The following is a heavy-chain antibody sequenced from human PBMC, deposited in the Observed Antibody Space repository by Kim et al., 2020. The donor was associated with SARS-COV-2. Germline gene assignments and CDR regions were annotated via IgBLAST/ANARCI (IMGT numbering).Heavy chain of an antibody. CDR2: INSDGSST. CDR1: GFTFSSYW. V-gene: IGHV3-74*01. CDR3: ARASSTSCYY. D-gene: IGHD2-2*01. Sequence: GGSLRLSCAASGFTFSSYWMHWVRQAPGKGLVWVSRINSDGSSTNYADSVKGRFTISRDNAKNTLFLQMNSLRAEDTAVYYCARASSTSCYYWGQGTLVTVAS. J-gene: IGHJ4*02.